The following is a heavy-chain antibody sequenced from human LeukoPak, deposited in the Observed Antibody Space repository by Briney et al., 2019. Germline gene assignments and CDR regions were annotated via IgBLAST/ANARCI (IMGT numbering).Heavy chain of an antibody. V-gene: IGHV1-2*02. Sequence: ASVKVSCKASGYSFTGYYMHWVRQAPGQGLEWMGWINPNSGDTNFAQNFQGRVTMTRDTSISTVYMELSRLRPDDTAVFYCARGYYDSSDFEYFQHWGQGTLVTVSS. CDR3: ARGYYDSSDFEYFQH. J-gene: IGHJ1*01. D-gene: IGHD3-22*01. CDR1: GYSFTGYY. CDR2: INPNSGDT.